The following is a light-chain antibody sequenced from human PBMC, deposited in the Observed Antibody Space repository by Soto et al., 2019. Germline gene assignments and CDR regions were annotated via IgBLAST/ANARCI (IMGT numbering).Light chain of an antibody. CDR3: QQSYSNPKP. J-gene: IGKJ1*01. Sequence: DIQMTQSPSSLSASVGDRVTITCRASQSISSYLHWYQHKPGEVPKLLIYAASSLQSGVPSRFSGSGSGTDFTLTLNSLQPEDFATYYCQQSYSNPKPFGQGTNLEFK. CDR1: QSISSY. V-gene: IGKV1-39*01. CDR2: AAS.